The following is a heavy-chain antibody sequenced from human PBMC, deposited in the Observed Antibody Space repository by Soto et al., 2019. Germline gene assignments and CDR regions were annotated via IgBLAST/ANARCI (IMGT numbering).Heavy chain of an antibody. CDR1: GSTFTSYD. J-gene: IGHJ6*03. CDR2: MNPSRGNT. CDR3: ASGGSSTSYYYYMDV. Sequence: QVQLVQSGAEVKKPGASVKVSCQASGSTFTSYDINWVRQATGQGLEWMGWMNPSRGNTGYAGEFQGRVTMTSNTSTSTAYMELSSLRPEATAVYYCASGGSSTSYYYYMDVWGQGTTVTVSS. V-gene: IGHV1-8*01. D-gene: IGHD6-13*01.